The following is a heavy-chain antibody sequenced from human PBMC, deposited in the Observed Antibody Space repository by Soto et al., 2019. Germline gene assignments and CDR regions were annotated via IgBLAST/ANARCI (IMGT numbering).Heavy chain of an antibody. D-gene: IGHD1-26*01. CDR3: ASPYIVGATNGEC. CDR1: GGTFSSYT. V-gene: IGHV1-69*02. Sequence: QVQLVQSGAEVKKPGSSVKVSCKASGGTFSSYTISWVRQAPGQGLEWMGRIIPILGIANYAQKFQGRVTITADKSTSTDYMELSSLRSEDTAVYYCASPYIVGATNGECWGQGTLVTVSS. CDR2: IIPILGIA. J-gene: IGHJ4*02.